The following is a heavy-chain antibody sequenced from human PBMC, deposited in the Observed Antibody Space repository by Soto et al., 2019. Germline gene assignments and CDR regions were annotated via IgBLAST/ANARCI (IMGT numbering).Heavy chain of an antibody. V-gene: IGHV3-33*01. CDR2: IWYDGSNK. CDR3: ARDQGIMTTVIYYYGMDV. D-gene: IGHD4-17*01. CDR1: GFTFSSYG. Sequence: PGGSLRLSCAASGFTFSSYGMHWVRQAPGKGLEWVAVIWYDGSNKYYADSVKGRFTISRDNSKNTLYLQMNSLRAEDTAVYYCARDQGIMTTVIYYYGMDVWGQGTTVTVSS. J-gene: IGHJ6*02.